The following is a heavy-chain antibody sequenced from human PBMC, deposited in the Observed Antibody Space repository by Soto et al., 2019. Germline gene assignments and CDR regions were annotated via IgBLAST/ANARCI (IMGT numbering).Heavy chain of an antibody. J-gene: IGHJ4*02. CDR3: ARFSTGYYYGSGAPDY. CDR1: GGTFSSYA. CDR2: IIPIFGTA. Sequence: GASVKVSCKASGGTFSSYAISWVRQAPGQGLEWMGGIIPIFGTANYAQKFQGRVTITADESTSTAYMELSSLRSEDTAVYYCARFSTGYYYGSGAPDYRGQGTLVTSPQ. D-gene: IGHD3-10*01. V-gene: IGHV1-69*13.